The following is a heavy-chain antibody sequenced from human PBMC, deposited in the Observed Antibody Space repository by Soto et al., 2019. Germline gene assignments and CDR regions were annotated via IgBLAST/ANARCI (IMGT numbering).Heavy chain of an antibody. CDR2: IIPIFGTA. CDR3: ARDLSATTVTSYYYYGMDV. D-gene: IGHD4-4*01. V-gene: IGHV1-69*01. Sequence: QVQLVQSGAEVKKPGSSVKVSCKASGGTFSSYAISWVRQAPGQGLEWMGGIIPIFGTANYAQKFQGRVTITADESTSTAYMELSSLRSEDTALYYCARDLSATTVTSYYYYGMDVWGQGTTVTVSS. CDR1: GGTFSSYA. J-gene: IGHJ6*02.